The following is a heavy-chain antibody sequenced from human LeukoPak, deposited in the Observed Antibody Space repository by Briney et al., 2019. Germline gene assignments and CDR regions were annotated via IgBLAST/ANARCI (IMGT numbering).Heavy chain of an antibody. CDR3: ARDMAVGEMATITDDY. CDR2: ISYDGSNK. J-gene: IGHJ4*02. Sequence: GGSLRLSCAASGFTFSSYGMHWVRQAPGKGLEWVAVISYDGSNKYYADSVKGRFTISRDNSKNTLYLQMNSLRAEDTAVYYCARDMAVGEMATITDDYWGQGTLVTVSS. D-gene: IGHD5-24*01. CDR1: GFTFSSYG. V-gene: IGHV3-30*03.